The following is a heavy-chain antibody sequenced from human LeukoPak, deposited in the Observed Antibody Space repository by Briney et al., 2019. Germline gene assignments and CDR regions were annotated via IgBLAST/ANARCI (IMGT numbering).Heavy chain of an antibody. CDR2: IRSKANSYAT. Sequence: GGSLRLSCAASGFTFSGSAMHWVRQASGKGLEWVGRIRSKANSYATAYAASVKGRFTISRDDSKNTAYLQMNSLKTEDTAVYYCTRLNYYYYYYMDVWGKGTTVTVSS. CDR1: GFTFSGSA. CDR3: TRLNYYYYYYMDV. V-gene: IGHV3-73*01. J-gene: IGHJ6*03.